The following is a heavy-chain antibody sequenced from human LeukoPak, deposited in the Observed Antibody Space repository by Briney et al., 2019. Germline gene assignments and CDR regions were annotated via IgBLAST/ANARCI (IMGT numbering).Heavy chain of an antibody. J-gene: IGHJ5*01. V-gene: IGHV4-30-4*08. CDR3: ARARARDYGVNWFDS. D-gene: IGHD4-17*01. CDR2: IYYSGTT. Sequence: SETLSLTCTVSGGSVSSRDYYWTWFRQPPGKGLEWIGYIYYSGTTYYNPSLKSRLTISVVTSKNQFSLKLSSLTAADTAVYYCARARARDYGVNWFDSWGQGTLVTVSS. CDR1: GGSVSSRDYY.